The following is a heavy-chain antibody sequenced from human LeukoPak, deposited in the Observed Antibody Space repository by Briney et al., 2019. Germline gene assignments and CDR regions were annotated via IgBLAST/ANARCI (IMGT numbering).Heavy chain of an antibody. CDR3: ARDQGYGDYVVY. CDR1: GGSFSGYY. V-gene: IGHV4-34*01. CDR2: INHSGST. J-gene: IGHJ4*02. Sequence: TSETLSLTCAVYGGSFSGYYWSWIRQPPGKGLEWIGEINHSGSTNYNPSLKSRVTISVDTSKNQFSLKLSSVTAADTAVYYCARDQGYGDYVVYWGQGTLVTVSS. D-gene: IGHD4-17*01.